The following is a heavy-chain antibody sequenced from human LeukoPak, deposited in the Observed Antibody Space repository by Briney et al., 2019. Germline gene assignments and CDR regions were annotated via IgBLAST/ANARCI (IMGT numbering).Heavy chain of an antibody. CDR2: TSSNGGSA. V-gene: IGHV3-64*01. J-gene: IGHJ4*02. Sequence: GGSLRLSCAAYGVTFSSYAMHWVRQAPGKGLEYVSATSSNGGSAYYANSVKGRFTISRDNSKNTVYLRMGSLRAEDMAVYYCASLPGDMESPHIAAPLDYWGQGTLVTVSS. CDR3: ASLPGDMESPHIAAPLDY. CDR1: GVTFSSYA. D-gene: IGHD6-13*01.